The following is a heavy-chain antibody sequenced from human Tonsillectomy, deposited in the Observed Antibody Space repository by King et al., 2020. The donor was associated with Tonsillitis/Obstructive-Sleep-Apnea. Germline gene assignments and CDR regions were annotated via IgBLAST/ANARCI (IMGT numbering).Heavy chain of an antibody. J-gene: IGHJ4*02. Sequence: QLVQSGAEVKKPGESLRISCKGSGYSFTSYWINWVRQMPGKGLEWMGRIDPSDSYTNYNPSFQGHVTISADKSISPAYLQWSSLKASDTAIYYCARQNYGSNSVDYWGQGTLVTVSS. V-gene: IGHV5-10-1*01. CDR2: IDPSDSYT. D-gene: IGHD4-23*01. CDR3: ARQNYGSNSVDY. CDR1: GYSFTSYW.